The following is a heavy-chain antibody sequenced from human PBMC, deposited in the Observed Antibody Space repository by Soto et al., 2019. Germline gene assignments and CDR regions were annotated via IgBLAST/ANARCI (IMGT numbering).Heavy chain of an antibody. J-gene: IGHJ3*02. D-gene: IGHD6-19*01. CDR1: SFKFDDYA. CDR2: INFNSANT. Sequence: PGGSLRLPCAASSFKFDDYAMPWVRQAPGKGLEWVSGINFNSANTAYAESVKGRFTISRDNAKNSLYLQMNSLRPEDTALYYCTKRVSGFEIWGQGTMVTVSS. V-gene: IGHV3-9*01. CDR3: TKRVSGFEI.